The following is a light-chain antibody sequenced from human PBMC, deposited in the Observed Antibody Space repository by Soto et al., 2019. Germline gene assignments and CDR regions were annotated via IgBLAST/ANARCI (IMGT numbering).Light chain of an antibody. CDR3: QQYNDWPLT. CDR2: RAS. J-gene: IGKJ4*01. Sequence: EIVLTQSPATLSVSPGDRATLSCRASQTIYSNVAWYQQRPGQAPRLLIYRASARATGIPARFSGSGSGTEFTLTIGSLQSEDSAVYYCQQYNDWPLTFGGGTKVDIK. V-gene: IGKV3-15*01. CDR1: QTIYSN.